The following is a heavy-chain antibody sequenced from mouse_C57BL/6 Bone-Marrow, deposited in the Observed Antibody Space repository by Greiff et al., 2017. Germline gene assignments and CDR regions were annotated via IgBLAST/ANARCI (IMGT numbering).Heavy chain of an antibody. CDR2: IYPGDGDT. V-gene: IGHV1-80*01. D-gene: IGHD2-3*01. CDR1: GYAFSSYW. Sequence: QVQLQQSGAELVKPGASVKISCKASGYAFSSYWMNWVKQRPGKGLEWIGQIYPGDGDTNYNGKFKGKATLTADKSSSTAYMQLSSLTSEDSAVYFCARSNGYYRDGLLDFDDWGKGTTLTVAS. CDR3: ARSNGYYRDGLLDFDD. J-gene: IGHJ2*01.